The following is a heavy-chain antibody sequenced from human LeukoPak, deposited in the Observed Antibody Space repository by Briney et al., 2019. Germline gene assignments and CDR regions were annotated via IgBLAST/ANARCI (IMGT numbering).Heavy chain of an antibody. J-gene: IGHJ4*02. V-gene: IGHV3-9*01. CDR3: AKGAYYYDSSGYYFGY. Sequence: GESLRLSCAASGFTFDDYAMHWVRQAPGKGLEWVSGISWNSGSIGYADSVKGRFTISRDNAKNSLYLQMNSLRAEDTALYYCAKGAYYYDSSGYYFGYWGQGTLVTVSS. CDR1: GFTFDDYA. D-gene: IGHD3-22*01. CDR2: ISWNSGSI.